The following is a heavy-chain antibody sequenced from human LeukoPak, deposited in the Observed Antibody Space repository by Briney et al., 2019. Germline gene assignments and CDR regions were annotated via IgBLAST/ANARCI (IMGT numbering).Heavy chain of an antibody. CDR1: GFTLSSHS. Sequence: GGSLRLSCAASGFTLSSHSIHWVRQAPGKGLEWVSSISSSSSYIYYADSVKGRFTISRDNAKNSLYLQMNSLRAEDTAVYYCARASDYYGSGSYRYWGQGTLVTVSS. CDR2: ISSSSSYI. V-gene: IGHV3-21*01. J-gene: IGHJ4*02. CDR3: ARASDYYGSGSYRY. D-gene: IGHD3-10*01.